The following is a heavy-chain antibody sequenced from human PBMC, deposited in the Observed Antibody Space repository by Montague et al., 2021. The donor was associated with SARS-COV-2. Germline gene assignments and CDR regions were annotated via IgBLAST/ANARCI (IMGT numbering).Heavy chain of an antibody. D-gene: IGHD2-15*01. CDR1: GGSISSFY. CDR3: ARHYSATLPAVY. V-gene: IGHV4-59*08. CDR2: ISDSGST. Sequence: LTCTVSGGSISSFYWSWFRQPPGKGLEWIGYISDSGSTNYNPSLTSRVTMSVDTSKDQFSLKVNSVTAADTAVYYCARHYSATLPAVYWGQGTLVTVSS. J-gene: IGHJ4*02.